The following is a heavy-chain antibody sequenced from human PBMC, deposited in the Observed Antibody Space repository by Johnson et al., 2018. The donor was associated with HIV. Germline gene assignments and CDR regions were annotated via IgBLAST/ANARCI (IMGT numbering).Heavy chain of an antibody. CDR2: ISYDGKST. D-gene: IGHD7-27*01. CDR1: GFTFRSYA. V-gene: IGHV3-30*04. CDR3: EPLGDAFDI. Sequence: QVQLVESGGGVVQPGRSLRLSCAASGFTFRSYAMHWVRQAPGKGLEWVAVISYDGKSTYYADSVKGRFTISRDNSKNTLYLQMNSLRAEDTAVYYCEPLGDAFDIWGQGTMVTVSS. J-gene: IGHJ3*02.